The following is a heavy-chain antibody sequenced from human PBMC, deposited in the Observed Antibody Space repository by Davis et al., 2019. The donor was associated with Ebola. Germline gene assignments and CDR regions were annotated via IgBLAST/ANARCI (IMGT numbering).Heavy chain of an antibody. CDR1: GDSVSSNSAA. J-gene: IGHJ4*02. Sequence: PSETLSLTCAISGDSVSSNSAAWNWIRQSPSRGLEWLGRTYYRSKWYNDYAVSVKSRITINPDTSKNQFSLQLNSVTPEDTAVYYCARDQYSSGWYPVRRFDYWGQGTLVTVSS. CDR2: TYYRSKWYN. V-gene: IGHV6-1*01. D-gene: IGHD6-19*01. CDR3: ARDQYSSGWYPVRRFDY.